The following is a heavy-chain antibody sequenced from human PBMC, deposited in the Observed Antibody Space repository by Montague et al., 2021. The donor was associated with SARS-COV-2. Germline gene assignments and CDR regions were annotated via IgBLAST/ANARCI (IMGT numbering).Heavy chain of an antibody. CDR1: GFTFGGDA. J-gene: IGHJ6*02. D-gene: IGHD5-18*01. V-gene: IGHV3-49*04. CDR2: IRDTSYGGAA. Sequence: SLRLSCAAFGFTFGGDATTWVRQAPGKGLEWLGFIRDTSYGGAAEYAASVRGRFTFSRDNSKSIAYLQMDSLKTEDTAVYYCGRLLVNTAAVIHYYYGVDVWGRGTTVIVSS. CDR3: GRLLVNTAAVIHYYYGVDV.